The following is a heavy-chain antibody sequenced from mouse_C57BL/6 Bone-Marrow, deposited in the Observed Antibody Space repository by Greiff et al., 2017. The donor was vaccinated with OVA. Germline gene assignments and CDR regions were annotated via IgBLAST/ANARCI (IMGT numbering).Heavy chain of an antibody. CDR2: INYDGSST. Sequence: EVQLVESEGGLVQPGSSMKLSCTASGFTFSDYYMAWVRQVPEKGLEWVANINYDGSSTYYLDSLKSRFIISRDNAKNILYLQMSSLKSEDTATYYCARGAAQAAYYAMDYWGQGTSVTVSS. CDR3: ARGAAQAAYYAMDY. V-gene: IGHV5-16*01. J-gene: IGHJ4*01. D-gene: IGHD3-2*02. CDR1: GFTFSDYY.